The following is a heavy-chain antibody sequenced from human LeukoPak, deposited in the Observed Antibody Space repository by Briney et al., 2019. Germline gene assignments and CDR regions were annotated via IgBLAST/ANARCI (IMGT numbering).Heavy chain of an antibody. CDR3: ARRLLGTTAFDI. Sequence: PGGSLRLSCAASGFTFSDYYMSWIRQAPGKGLEWVSYISSSSNNTIYADSVKGRFTLSRDNAKNSLYLQMNSLRAEDTAVYYCARRLLGTTAFDIWGQGTMVTVSS. CDR1: GFTFSDYY. V-gene: IGHV3-11*03. J-gene: IGHJ3*02. D-gene: IGHD2-15*01. CDR2: ISSSSNNT.